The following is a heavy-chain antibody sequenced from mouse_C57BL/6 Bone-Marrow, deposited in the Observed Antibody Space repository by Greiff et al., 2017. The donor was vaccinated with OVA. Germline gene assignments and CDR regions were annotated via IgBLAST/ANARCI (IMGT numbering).Heavy chain of an antibody. J-gene: IGHJ4*01. CDR1: GFTFSSYG. Sequence: EVQRVESGGDLVKPGGSLKLSCAASGFTFSSYGMSWVRQTPDKRLEWVATISSGGSYTYYPDSVKGRFTISRDNAKNTLYLQMSSLKSEDTAMYYCARHGALYYGNYCAMDYWGQGTSVTVSS. D-gene: IGHD2-1*01. CDR2: ISSGGSYT. V-gene: IGHV5-6*01. CDR3: ARHGALYYGNYCAMDY.